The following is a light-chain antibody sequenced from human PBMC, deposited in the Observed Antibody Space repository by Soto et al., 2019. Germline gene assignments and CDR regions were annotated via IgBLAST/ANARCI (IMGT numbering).Light chain of an antibody. CDR3: QSYDSSLSGNVV. Sequence: QSVLTQPPSVSGAPGQRVTSSCTGSSSNIGAGYDVHWYQQLPGTAPKLLIYGNSNRPSGVPDRFSGSKSGTSASLAITGLQAEDEADYYCQSYDSSLSGNVVFGGGTKRPVL. J-gene: IGLJ2*01. V-gene: IGLV1-40*01. CDR1: SSNIGAGYD. CDR2: GNS.